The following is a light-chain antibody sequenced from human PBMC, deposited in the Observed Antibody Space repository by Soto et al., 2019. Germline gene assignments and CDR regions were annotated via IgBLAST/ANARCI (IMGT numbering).Light chain of an antibody. Sequence: QSVLTQPPSASGTPGQRVTMSCSGRRSNVGTNLVNWYQQLPGTAPKLLIYAHIQRPSGVPDRFSGSTSGTSASLAISGLQSEDEADYYCAVWDDGLNGYVFGTGTKVTVL. CDR1: RSNVGTNL. CDR2: AHI. J-gene: IGLJ1*01. CDR3: AVWDDGLNGYV. V-gene: IGLV1-44*01.